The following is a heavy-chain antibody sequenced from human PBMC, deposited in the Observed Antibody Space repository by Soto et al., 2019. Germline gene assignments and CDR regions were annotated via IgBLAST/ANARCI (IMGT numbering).Heavy chain of an antibody. CDR2: IIPIFGTA. D-gene: IGHD6-6*01. V-gene: IGHV1-69*13. CDR1: GGTFSSYA. CDR3: ARDPRRSSSVRGGVV. J-gene: IGHJ6*02. Sequence: GASVKVSCKASGGTFSSYAISWVRQAPGQGLEWMGGIIPIFGTANYAQKFQGRVTITADESTSTAYMELSSLRSEDTAVYYCARDPRRSSSVRGGVVWGQGTTVTVSS.